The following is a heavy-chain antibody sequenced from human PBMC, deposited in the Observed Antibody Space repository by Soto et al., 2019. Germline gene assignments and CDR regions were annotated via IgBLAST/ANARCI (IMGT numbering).Heavy chain of an antibody. Sequence: PSETLSLTCAVSGGSISSGGYSWSWIRQPPGKGLEWIGYIYHSGSTYYNPSLKSRVTISEDRSKNQFSLKLSSVTAADTAVYYCARDKITGLFDYWGQGTLVTVSS. V-gene: IGHV4-30-2*01. D-gene: IGHD2-8*02. J-gene: IGHJ4*02. CDR3: ARDKITGLFDY. CDR2: IYHSGST. CDR1: GGSISSGGYS.